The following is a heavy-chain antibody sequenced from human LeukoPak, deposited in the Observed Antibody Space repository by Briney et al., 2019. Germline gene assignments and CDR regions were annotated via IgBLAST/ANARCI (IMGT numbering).Heavy chain of an antibody. J-gene: IGHJ4*02. D-gene: IGHD6-6*01. CDR3: AREGAYSSSSLDY. CDR2: ISWNSGSI. Sequence: PGGSLRLSCAASGFTFSSYSMNWVRQAPGKGLEWVSGISWNSGSIGYADSVKGRFTISRDNAKNTLYLQMNSLRAEDTAVYYCAREGAYSSSSLDYWGQGTLVTVSS. V-gene: IGHV3-48*04. CDR1: GFTFSSYS.